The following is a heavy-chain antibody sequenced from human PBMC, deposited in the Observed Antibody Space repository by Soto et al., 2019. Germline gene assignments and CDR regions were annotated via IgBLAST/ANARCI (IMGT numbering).Heavy chain of an antibody. CDR1: GGTFSSYA. CDR3: ARAPLHYDILTGYRPYYYYGMDV. V-gene: IGHV1-69*13. D-gene: IGHD3-9*01. Sequence: VKVSCKASGGTFSSYAISWVRQAPGQGLEWMGGIIPIFGTANYAQKFQGRVTITADESTSTAYMELSSLRSEGTAVYYCARAPLHYDILTGYRPYYYYGMDVWGQGTTVTV. CDR2: IIPIFGTA. J-gene: IGHJ6*02.